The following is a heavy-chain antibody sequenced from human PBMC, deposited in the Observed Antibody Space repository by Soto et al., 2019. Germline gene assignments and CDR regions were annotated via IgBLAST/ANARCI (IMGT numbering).Heavy chain of an antibody. V-gene: IGHV1-3*01. Sequence: GASVKVSCKASGYTFTSYAMHWVRQAPGQRLEWMGWINAGNGNTKYSQKFQGRVTITRDTSASTAYMELSSLRSEDTAVYYCAGAGVSVNASDYWGQGTLVTVSS. CDR3: AGAGVSVNASDY. J-gene: IGHJ4*02. CDR2: INAGNGNT. D-gene: IGHD2-8*01. CDR1: GYTFTSYA.